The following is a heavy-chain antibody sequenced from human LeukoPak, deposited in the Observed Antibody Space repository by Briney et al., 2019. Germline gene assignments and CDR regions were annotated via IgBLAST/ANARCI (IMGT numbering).Heavy chain of an antibody. J-gene: IGHJ6*03. CDR1: GFAFSRPA. V-gene: IGHV3-23*01. Sequence: GGSLRLSCAASGFAFSRPAMHWLRQAPGKGLEWVSAISGSGGSTYYADSVKGRFTISRDNSKNTLYLQMNSLRAEDTAVYYCAKDGHYYYMDVWGKGTTVTISS. CDR3: AKDGHYYYMDV. CDR2: ISGSGGST.